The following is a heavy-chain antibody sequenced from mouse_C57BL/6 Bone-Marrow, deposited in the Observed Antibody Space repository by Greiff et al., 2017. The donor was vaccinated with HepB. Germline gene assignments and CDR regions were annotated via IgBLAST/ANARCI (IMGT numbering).Heavy chain of an antibody. CDR1: GYTFTSYG. D-gene: IGHD1-1*01. V-gene: IGHV1-81*01. CDR2: IYPRSGNT. Sequence: QVQLKQSGAELARPGASVKLSCKASGYTFTSYGISWVKQRTGQGLEWIGEIYPRSGNTYYNEKFKGKATLTADKSSSTAYMELRSLTSEDSAVYFCARDLGLGSRRYFDVWGTGTTVTVSS. J-gene: IGHJ1*03. CDR3: ARDLGLGSRRYFDV.